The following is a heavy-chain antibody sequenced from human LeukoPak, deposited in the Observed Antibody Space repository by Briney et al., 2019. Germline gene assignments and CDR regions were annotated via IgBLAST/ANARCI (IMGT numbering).Heavy chain of an antibody. D-gene: IGHD1-7*01. CDR2: INPNTGNP. J-gene: IGHJ1*01. Sequence: GASVKVSCKASGYIFSIYAMIWVRQAPGQGLELMGWINPNTGNPTYAQGFTGRFVFSLDTSVSTAYLQISSLKPEDTAVYYCARDYTVAIGTTTYFQHWGQGTLVTVSS. V-gene: IGHV7-4-1*02. CDR1: GYIFSIYA. CDR3: ARDYTVAIGTTTYFQH.